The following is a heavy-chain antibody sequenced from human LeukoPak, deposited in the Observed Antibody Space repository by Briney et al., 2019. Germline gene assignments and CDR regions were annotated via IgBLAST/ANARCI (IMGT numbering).Heavy chain of an antibody. CDR1: GYTFTSYY. Sequence: GASVKVSCKASGYTFTSYYMHWVRQAPGQGLEWMGIINPSGGSTSYAQKFQGRVTITADEYTSSAYMELSSLRSEDTDVYYCARVGEMATDPYYYYYYYIDVWGKGTTVTISS. D-gene: IGHD5-24*01. J-gene: IGHJ6*03. CDR2: INPSGGST. CDR3: ARVGEMATDPYYYYYYYIDV. V-gene: IGHV1-46*01.